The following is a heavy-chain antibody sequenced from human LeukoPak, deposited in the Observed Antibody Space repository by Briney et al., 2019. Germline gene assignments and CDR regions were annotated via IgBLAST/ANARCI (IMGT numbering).Heavy chain of an antibody. V-gene: IGHV4-39*01. Sequence: SETLSLTCTVSGGSFSSSSYYWGWIRQPPGKGLEWIGNIYYSGSTYYSPSLKSRVTISVDTSKKQFSLKLSSVTAADTAFYYCVRHMDSNPSYMDVWGKGTTVTVSS. CDR3: VRHMDSNPSYMDV. CDR1: GGSFSSSSYY. CDR2: IYYSGST. J-gene: IGHJ6*03. D-gene: IGHD3-22*01.